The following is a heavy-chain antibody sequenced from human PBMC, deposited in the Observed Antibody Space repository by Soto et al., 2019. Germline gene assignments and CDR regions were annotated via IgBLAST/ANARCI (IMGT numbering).Heavy chain of an antibody. CDR2: SIPILGIA. CDR3: ARDGLAVAADNWFDP. D-gene: IGHD6-19*01. V-gene: IGHV1-69*08. J-gene: IGHJ5*02. Sequence: QVQLVQSGAEVKKPGSSVKVSCKASGGTFSSYTISWVRQAPGQGLEWMGRSIPILGIANYAQKFQGRVTITADKSTSTAYMELSSLRSEDTAVYYCARDGLAVAADNWFDPWGQGTLVTVSS. CDR1: GGTFSSYT.